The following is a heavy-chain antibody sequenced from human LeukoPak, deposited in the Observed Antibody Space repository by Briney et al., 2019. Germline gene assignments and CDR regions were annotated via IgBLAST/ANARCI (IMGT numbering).Heavy chain of an antibody. J-gene: IGHJ4*02. Sequence: ASVKVSCKASGYTFTSYAMHWVRQAPGQRLEWMGWINAGNGNTKYSQEFQGRVTITRGTSASAVYMELSSLRSDDMAVYYCARVVRYSSGPLTDLLPYYFDYWGQGTLVTVSS. D-gene: IGHD6-19*01. CDR3: ARVVRYSSGPLTDLLPYYFDY. CDR2: INAGNGNT. CDR1: GYTFTSYA. V-gene: IGHV1-3*03.